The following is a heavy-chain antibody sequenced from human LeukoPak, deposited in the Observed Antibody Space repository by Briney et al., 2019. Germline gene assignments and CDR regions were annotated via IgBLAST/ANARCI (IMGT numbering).Heavy chain of an antibody. D-gene: IGHD6-6*01. J-gene: IGHJ4*02. V-gene: IGHV4-38-2*01. CDR2: IYHSGST. Sequence: KPSETPSLNCAVSGYSINRGYYWGWVRQPPGKGLEWIGSIYHSGSTYYNPSLKSRVTISVDTSKNQFSLKLSSVTAADTAVYYCARKEGSIAARIDYWGQGTLVTVSS. CDR3: ARKEGSIAARIDY. CDR1: GYSINRGYY.